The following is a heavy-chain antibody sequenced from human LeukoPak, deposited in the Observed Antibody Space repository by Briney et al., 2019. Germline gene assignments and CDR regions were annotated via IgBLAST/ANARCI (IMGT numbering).Heavy chain of an antibody. D-gene: IGHD6-13*01. Sequence: SETLSLTCTVSGGSISSYYWSWIRQPPGKGLEWIGYIYYSGSTNYNPSLKSRVTISVDTSKNQFSLKLSSVTAADTAVYYRARRAAAGKHFDYWGQGTLVTVSS. CDR3: ARRAAAGKHFDY. CDR1: GGSISSYY. J-gene: IGHJ4*02. CDR2: IYYSGST. V-gene: IGHV4-59*08.